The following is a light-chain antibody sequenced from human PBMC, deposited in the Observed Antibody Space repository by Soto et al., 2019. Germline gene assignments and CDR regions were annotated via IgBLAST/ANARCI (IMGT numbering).Light chain of an antibody. J-gene: IGKJ4*01. Sequence: EIGLTQSPGTLSLSPGERATLSCRASQSVSSSYLALYQQKPGQAPRLLIYGASSRATGIPDRFSGSGSGTDFTLTISRLEPEDFAVYYCQQYDSSPLTFGGGTKVEIK. CDR2: GAS. V-gene: IGKV3-20*01. CDR3: QQYDSSPLT. CDR1: QSVSSSY.